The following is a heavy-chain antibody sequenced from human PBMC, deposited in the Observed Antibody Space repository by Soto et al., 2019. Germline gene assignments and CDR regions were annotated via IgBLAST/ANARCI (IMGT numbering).Heavy chain of an antibody. D-gene: IGHD6-6*01. CDR1: GGTFSSYA. J-gene: IGHJ6*02. V-gene: IGHV1-69*06. Sequence: QVQLVQSGAEVKKPGSSVKVSCKASGGTFSSYAISWVRQAPGQGLEWMGGIIPIFGTANYAQKFQGRVTISADKSTSTAHMELSSLRAEDTAVYYCARHIAARLPNYYNGMDVWGQGTTVTVSS. CDR3: ARHIAARLPNYYNGMDV. CDR2: IIPIFGTA.